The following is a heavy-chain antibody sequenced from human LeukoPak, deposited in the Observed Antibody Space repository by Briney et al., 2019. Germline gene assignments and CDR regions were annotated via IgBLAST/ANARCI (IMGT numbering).Heavy chain of an antibody. CDR2: INTNTGNP. CDR1: GYTFSSCA. Sequence: GASVKVSCKASGYTFSSCAINWVRQAPGQGLEWMGWINTNTGNPTYAQGFTGRFVFSLDTSVSTAYLQISSLKAEDTAVYYCARDLYGSSSPNYYYGMDVWGQGTTVTVSS. CDR3: ARDLYGSSSPNYYYGMDV. D-gene: IGHD6-6*01. J-gene: IGHJ6*02. V-gene: IGHV7-4-1*02.